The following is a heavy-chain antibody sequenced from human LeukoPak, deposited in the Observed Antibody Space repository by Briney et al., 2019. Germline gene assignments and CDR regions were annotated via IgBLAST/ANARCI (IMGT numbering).Heavy chain of an antibody. CDR3: ATQIKYFSSPYIPCDH. CDR1: GFTFSGYA. J-gene: IGHJ4*02. Sequence: PGGSLILSFASSGFTFSGYAVHGVRPAPGKGLEWVAAFSYGGSKQYYADSVKGRFTISRDNSKDTLYLQMNGLRPEDTALYYCATQIKYFSSPYIPCDHWGQGSRVTVSS. CDR2: FSYGGSKQ. D-gene: IGHD6-6*01. V-gene: IGHV3-30*04.